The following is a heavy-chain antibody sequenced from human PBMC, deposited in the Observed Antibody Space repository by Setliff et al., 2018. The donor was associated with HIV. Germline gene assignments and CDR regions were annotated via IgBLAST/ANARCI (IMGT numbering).Heavy chain of an antibody. V-gene: IGHV3-7*01. CDR1: GFTFSNYW. CDR2: IKQDGSEK. D-gene: IGHD3-10*01. J-gene: IGHJ6*02. Sequence: PGGSLRLSCAASGFTFSNYWMNWVRQAPGKGLEWVANIKQDGSEKYYVDSVKGRFTISRDNAKNSLSLQMNSLRAEDTAVYYCARKLRPGYGMDVWGQGTPVTVSS. CDR3: ARKLRPGYGMDV.